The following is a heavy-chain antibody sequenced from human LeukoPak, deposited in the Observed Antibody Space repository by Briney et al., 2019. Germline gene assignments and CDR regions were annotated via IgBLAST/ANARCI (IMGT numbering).Heavy chain of an antibody. V-gene: IGHV3-30-3*02. CDR1: GFTFSSYA. Sequence: PGGSLRLSCAASGFTFSSYAMHWVRQAPGKGLEWVAVISYDGSNKYYADSVKGRFTISRDNSKNTLYLQMNSLRAEDTAVYYCAKFTYYDFWSGYHYYFDYWGQGTLVTVSS. J-gene: IGHJ4*02. CDR3: AKFTYYDFWSGYHYYFDY. CDR2: ISYDGSNK. D-gene: IGHD3-3*01.